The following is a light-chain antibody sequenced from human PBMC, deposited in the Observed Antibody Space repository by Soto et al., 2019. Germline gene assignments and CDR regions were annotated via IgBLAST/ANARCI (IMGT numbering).Light chain of an antibody. Sequence: DIVMTQSPLSLPVTPGEPASISCRFSQSLLYANGYNDVDWYLQKPGHTPQLRIFLASSRACGVPDRFNGSGSGTDFTLRITTVEAEDVGVYYCMQVLQTPLTVGGGTKV. J-gene: IGKJ4*01. V-gene: IGKV2-28*01. CDR1: QSLLYANGYND. CDR3: MQVLQTPLT. CDR2: LAS.